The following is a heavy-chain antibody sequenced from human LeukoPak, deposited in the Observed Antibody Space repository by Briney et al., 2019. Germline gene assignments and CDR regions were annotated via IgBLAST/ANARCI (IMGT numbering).Heavy chain of an antibody. CDR3: AREQWGTYYFDY. D-gene: IGHD3-16*01. V-gene: IGHV3-30-3*01. J-gene: IGHJ4*02. CDR1: GFTVSSNY. CDR2: MSSDGSNK. Sequence: GGSLRLSCAASGFTVSSNYMSWVRQAPGKGLEWVAVMSSDGSNKYYADSVKGRFTISRDNSKNTLYLQMNSLRPEDTALYYCAREQWGTYYFDYWGQGTLVTVSS.